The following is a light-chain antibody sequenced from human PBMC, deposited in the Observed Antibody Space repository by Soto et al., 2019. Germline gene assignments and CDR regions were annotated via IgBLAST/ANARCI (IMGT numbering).Light chain of an antibody. CDR2: DVS. CDR3: CSYAGSLVV. J-gene: IGLJ2*01. CDR1: SSDVGGYNY. Sequence: QSVLTQPRSVPGSPGQSVTISCTGTSSDVGGYNYVSWYQQHPGKAPKLMIYDVSKRPSGVPDRFSGSKSGNTASLTISGLQAEDEADYYCCSYAGSLVVFGGGTKVTV. V-gene: IGLV2-11*01.